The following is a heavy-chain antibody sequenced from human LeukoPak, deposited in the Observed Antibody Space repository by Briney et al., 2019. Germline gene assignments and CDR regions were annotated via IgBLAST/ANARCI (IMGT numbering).Heavy chain of an antibody. CDR3: AELGITMIGGV. CDR2: ISYDGSNK. J-gene: IGHJ6*04. D-gene: IGHD3-10*02. Sequence: SGGSLRLSCAASGFTFSSYAMHWVRQAPGKGLEWVTIISYDGSNKYYADSVKGRFTISRDNSKNTLYLQMDSLRAGDTAVYYCAELGITMIGGVWGKGTTVTISS. V-gene: IGHV3-30*04. CDR1: GFTFSSYA.